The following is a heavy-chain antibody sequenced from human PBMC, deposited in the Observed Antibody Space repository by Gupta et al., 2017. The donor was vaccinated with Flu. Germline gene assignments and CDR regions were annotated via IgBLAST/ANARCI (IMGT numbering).Heavy chain of an antibody. Sequence: QVTLKESGPVLVKPTETLTLTCTVSGFSLRNARMGVSWIRQPPGKALEWLTHIFSNDEKSYSTSLKSRLTISKDTSKSQVVLTMTNMDPVDTATYYCARIPRQKYSSSWYGMDVWGQGTTVTVSS. CDR2: IFSNDEK. D-gene: IGHD6-13*01. CDR3: ARIPRQKYSSSWYGMDV. J-gene: IGHJ6*02. CDR1: GFSLRNARMG. V-gene: IGHV2-26*01.